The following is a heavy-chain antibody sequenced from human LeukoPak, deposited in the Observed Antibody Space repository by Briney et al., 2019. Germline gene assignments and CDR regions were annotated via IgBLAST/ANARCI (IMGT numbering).Heavy chain of an antibody. V-gene: IGHV4-4*07. CDR1: GGSISSYY. J-gene: IGHJ5*02. Sequence: SETLSLTCTVSGGSISSYYWSWIRQPAGKGLEWIGRIYTSGSTNYNPSLKSRVTMSVDTSKNQFSLRLSSVTAADTAVYYCARGYYDFWSGNNWFDPWGQGTLVTVSS. D-gene: IGHD3-3*01. CDR2: IYTSGST. CDR3: ARGYYDFWSGNNWFDP.